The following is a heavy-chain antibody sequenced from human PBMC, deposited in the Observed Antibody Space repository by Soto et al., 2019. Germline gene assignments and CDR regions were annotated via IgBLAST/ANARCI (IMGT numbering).Heavy chain of an antibody. CDR2: IYYSGST. CDR1: GVSISSGGYY. V-gene: IGHV4-31*03. CDR3: ARGGRRSPVMDV. Sequence: QVQLQESGPGLVKPSQTLSLTCTVSGVSISSGGYYWSWIRQHPGKGLEWIGYIYYSGSTYYNPSLKSRVTISVDTSKNQFSLKLSSVTAADTAVYYCARGGRRSPVMDVWGQGTTVTVSS. J-gene: IGHJ6*02.